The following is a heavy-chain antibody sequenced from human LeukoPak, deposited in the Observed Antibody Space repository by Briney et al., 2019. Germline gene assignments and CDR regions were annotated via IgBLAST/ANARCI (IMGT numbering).Heavy chain of an antibody. CDR2: IIPIFGTA. CDR1: GGTFSSYA. CDR3: ASRTRFGELLLPPYYYYYGMDV. J-gene: IGHJ6*04. D-gene: IGHD3-10*01. Sequence: SVKVSCKASGGTFSSYAISWVRQAPGLGLEWMGGIIPIFGTANYAQKFQGRVTITADESTSTAYMELSSPRSEDTAVYYCASRTRFGELLLPPYYYYYGMDVWGKGTTVTVSS. V-gene: IGHV1-69*13.